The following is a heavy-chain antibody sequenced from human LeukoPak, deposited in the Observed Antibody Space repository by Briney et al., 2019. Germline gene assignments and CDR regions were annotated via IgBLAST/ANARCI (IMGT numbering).Heavy chain of an antibody. D-gene: IGHD5-12*01. V-gene: IGHV1-2*02. CDR1: GGTFSSYA. CDR3: ARTARTRLNWFDP. Sequence: ASVKVSCKASGGTFSSYAISWVRQAPGQGLEWMGWINPNSGGTNYAQKFQGRVTMTRDTSISTAYMELSRLRSDDTAVYYCARTARTRLNWFDPWGQGTLVTVSS. J-gene: IGHJ5*02. CDR2: INPNSGGT.